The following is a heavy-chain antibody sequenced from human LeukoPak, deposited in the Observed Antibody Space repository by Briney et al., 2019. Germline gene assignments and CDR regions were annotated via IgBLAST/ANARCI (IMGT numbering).Heavy chain of an antibody. D-gene: IGHD3-22*01. J-gene: IGHJ3*02. CDR3: ARDSSGLQDAFDI. V-gene: IGHV4-31*03. CDR1: GGSISSGGYY. Sequence: TSQTLSLTCTVSGGSISSGGYYWSWIRQHPGKGLEWIGYIYYSGSTYYNPSLKCRVTISVDTSKNQFSLKLSSVTAADTAVYYCARDSSGLQDAFDIWGQGTMVTVSS. CDR2: IYYSGST.